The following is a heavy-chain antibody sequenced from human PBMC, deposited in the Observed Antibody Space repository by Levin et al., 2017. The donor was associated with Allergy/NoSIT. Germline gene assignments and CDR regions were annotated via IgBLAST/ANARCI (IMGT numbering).Heavy chain of an antibody. J-gene: IGHJ6*03. Sequence: GESLKISCAASGFTFSSYAMSWVRQAPGKGLEWVSAISGSGGSTYYADSVKGRFTISRDNSKNTLYLQMNSLRAEDTAVYYCAKFESAWFREYRAYYYYYMDVWGKGTTVTVSS. CDR1: GFTFSSYA. D-gene: IGHD3-10*01. CDR2: ISGSGGST. CDR3: AKFESAWFREYRAYYYYYMDV. V-gene: IGHV3-23*01.